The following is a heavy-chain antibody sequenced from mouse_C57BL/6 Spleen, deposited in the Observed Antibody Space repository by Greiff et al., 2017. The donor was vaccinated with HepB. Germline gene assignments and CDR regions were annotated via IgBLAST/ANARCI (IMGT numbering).Heavy chain of an antibody. CDR3: ARVEVYYVYDRWFAY. J-gene: IGHJ3*01. V-gene: IGHV1-9*01. CDR2: ILPGSGST. D-gene: IGHD2-2*01. CDR1: GYTFTGYW. Sequence: QVQLQQSGAELMKPGASVKLSCKATGYTFTGYWIEWVKQRPGHGLEWIGEILPGSGSTNYNEKFKGKATFTADTSSNTAYMQLSSLTTEDSAIYFCARVEVYYVYDRWFAYWGQGTLVAVSP.